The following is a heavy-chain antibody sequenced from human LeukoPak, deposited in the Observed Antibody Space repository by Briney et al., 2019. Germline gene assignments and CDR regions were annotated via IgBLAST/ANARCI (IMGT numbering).Heavy chain of an antibody. CDR1: GFTFSTYA. V-gene: IGHV3-23*01. CDR2: ISGSGGST. Sequence: PGGSLRLSCAASGFTFSTYAMSWVRQAPGKGLEWVSAISGSGGSTYYADSVKGRFTISRDKSKNTLYLQMNSLRAEDTAVYYCAKDVAYSGSYYSWFDPWGQGTLVTVSS. D-gene: IGHD1-26*01. CDR3: AKDVAYSGSYYSWFDP. J-gene: IGHJ5*02.